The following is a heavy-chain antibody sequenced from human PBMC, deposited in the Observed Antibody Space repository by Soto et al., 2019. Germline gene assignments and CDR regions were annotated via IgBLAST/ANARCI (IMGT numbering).Heavy chain of an antibody. D-gene: IGHD3-16*01. CDR3: ARDSRLWGSTGWKRGNLFDI. Sequence: QVQLEQSGAEVKRPGSSVKVSCKTSGGNFNTYPISWVRQAPGHRLEWMGKIIPIFGTPDYAQKFQGRVTINADEATTTGYKELRSLKSDDSAVYYCARDSRLWGSTGWKRGNLFDIWGQGTMVTVSS. CDR1: GGNFNTYP. CDR2: IIPIFGTP. V-gene: IGHV1-69*18. J-gene: IGHJ3*02.